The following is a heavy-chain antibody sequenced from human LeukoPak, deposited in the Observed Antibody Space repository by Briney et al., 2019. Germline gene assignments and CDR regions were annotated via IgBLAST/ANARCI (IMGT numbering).Heavy chain of an antibody. D-gene: IGHD3-22*01. CDR2: IWYDGSNK. Sequence: GGSLRLSCAASGFTFSSYGMHWVRQAPGKGLEWAAVIWYDGSNKYYADSVKGRFTISRDNSKNTLYLQMNSLRAEDTAVYYCARMGSSGTYYFDYWGQGTLVTVSS. CDR3: ARMGSSGTYYFDY. CDR1: GFTFSSYG. V-gene: IGHV3-33*01. J-gene: IGHJ4*02.